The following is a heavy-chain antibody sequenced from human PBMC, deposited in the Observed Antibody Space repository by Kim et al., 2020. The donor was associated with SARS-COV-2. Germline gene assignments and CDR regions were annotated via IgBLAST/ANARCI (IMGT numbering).Heavy chain of an antibody. CDR2: IKQDGSEK. V-gene: IGHV3-7*01. Sequence: GGSLRLSCAASGFTFSSYWMSWVRQAPGKGLEWVANIKQDGSEKYYVDSVKGRFTISRANAKNSLYLQLNSMRAEDTAASYCASDGSSWYGRPFDYWGQG. CDR3: ASDGSSWYGRPFDY. CDR1: GFTFSSYW. D-gene: IGHD6-13*01. J-gene: IGHJ4*02.